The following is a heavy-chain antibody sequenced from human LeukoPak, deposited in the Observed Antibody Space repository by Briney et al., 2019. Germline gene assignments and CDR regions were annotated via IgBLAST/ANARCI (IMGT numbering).Heavy chain of an antibody. Sequence: PGRSLRLSCPASGFTFSSYAMHWVRQAPGKGLEWVAVISYDGSNKYYADSVKGRFTISRDNSKNTLYLQINSLRADDTAVYYCAKALPIRGASYSWYFDLWGRGTLVTVSS. CDR2: ISYDGSNK. J-gene: IGHJ2*01. V-gene: IGHV3-30*04. CDR1: GFTFSSYA. CDR3: AKALPIRGASYSWYFDL. D-gene: IGHD3-10*01.